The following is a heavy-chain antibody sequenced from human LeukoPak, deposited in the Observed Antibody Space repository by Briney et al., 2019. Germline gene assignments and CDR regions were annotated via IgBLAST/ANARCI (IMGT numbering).Heavy chain of an antibody. J-gene: IGHJ6*03. V-gene: IGHV4-61*02. CDR1: GGSISSGSYY. CDR2: IYTSGST. CDR3: ARDPFVAARPLVYYYYMDV. D-gene: IGHD6-6*01. Sequence: PSETLSLTCTVSGGSISSGSYYWSWIRQPAGKGLEWIGRIYTSGSTNYNPSLKSRVTISVDTSKNQFSLKLSSATAADTAVYYCARDPFVAARPLVYYYYMDVWGKGTTVTVSS.